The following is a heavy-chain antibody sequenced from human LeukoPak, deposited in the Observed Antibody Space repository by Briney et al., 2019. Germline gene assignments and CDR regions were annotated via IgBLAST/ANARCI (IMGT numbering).Heavy chain of an antibody. CDR1: GFTFDDYA. Sequence: PGGSLRLSCAVSGFTFDDYAMHWVRQAPGKGLEWVSLISGDGGTTYSADSVKGRFTISRDNSKNSLYLQMNSLRTEDTALYYCARSLPDYFDYWGQGTLVTVSS. CDR3: ARSLPDYFDY. CDR2: ISGDGGTT. J-gene: IGHJ4*02. V-gene: IGHV3-43*02.